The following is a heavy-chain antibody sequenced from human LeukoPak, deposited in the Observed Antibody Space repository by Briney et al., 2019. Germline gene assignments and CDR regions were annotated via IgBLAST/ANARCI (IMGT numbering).Heavy chain of an antibody. CDR2: IGGRDGYT. CDR3: AKWGDYDILAGYYDSVY. J-gene: IGHJ4*03. Sequence: PGGSLRLSCAASGLIFSNYAVSWVRQAPGKGLEWVSSIGGRDGYTTYADSVKGRFTVYRDDPKNTLYLQMNTLRVEDTAVYYCAKWGDYDILAGYYDSVYWGDGTLVTVSS. CDR1: GLIFSNYA. V-gene: IGHV3-23*01. D-gene: IGHD3-9*01.